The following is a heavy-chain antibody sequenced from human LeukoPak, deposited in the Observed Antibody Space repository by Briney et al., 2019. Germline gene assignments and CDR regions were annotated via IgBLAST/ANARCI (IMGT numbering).Heavy chain of an antibody. D-gene: IGHD4-17*01. CDR2: ISPSGDST. CDR3: AKRRSTATTVDS. CDR1: GFTFSNFA. Sequence: AGSLRLSCTAAGFTFSNFALSWVRQAPGKGLEWVSAISPSGDSTYYTDSVKGRFTISRDPSRNTLYLQMNSLRAEDTAVYYCAKRRSTATTVDSWGQGTLVTVSS. V-gene: IGHV3-23*01. J-gene: IGHJ4*02.